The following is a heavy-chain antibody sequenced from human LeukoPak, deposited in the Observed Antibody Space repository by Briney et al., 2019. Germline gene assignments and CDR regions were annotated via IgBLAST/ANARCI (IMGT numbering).Heavy chain of an antibody. D-gene: IGHD3-22*01. CDR2: ISGSGGST. CDR3: AKDPYYYDSSGYFPF. CDR1: GFTFSSYA. V-gene: IGHV3-23*01. J-gene: IGHJ4*02. Sequence: GGSLRLSCAASGFTFSSYAMSWVRQAPGKGLEWVSAISGSGGSTYYADSVKGRFTISRDNSKNTLYLQMNSLRAEDTAVYYCAKDPYYYDSSGYFPFWGQGTLVTVSS.